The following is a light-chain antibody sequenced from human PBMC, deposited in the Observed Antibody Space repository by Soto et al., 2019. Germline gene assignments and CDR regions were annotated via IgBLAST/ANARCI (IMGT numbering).Light chain of an antibody. Sequence: QTVVTQEPSLTVSPGGTVTLTCASSAGAVTSAYYTNWLQQKPGQAPRALIYSTIEKHSWTPARFSGSLLGGKAALTLSAAQPEDEADYYCLLYYGGAQVLFGGGTKVTVL. CDR3: LLYYGGAQVL. CDR2: STI. V-gene: IGLV7-43*01. J-gene: IGLJ2*01. CDR1: AGAVTSAYY.